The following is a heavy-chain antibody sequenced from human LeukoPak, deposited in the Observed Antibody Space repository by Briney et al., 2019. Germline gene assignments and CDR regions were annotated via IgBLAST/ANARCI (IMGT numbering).Heavy chain of an antibody. J-gene: IGHJ4*02. D-gene: IGHD4-17*01. V-gene: IGHV3-23*01. CDR2: ISGSAFGT. Sequence: GGTLRLSCAASGFTFSTYGMSWVRQAPGKGLEWVSAISGSAFGTYYADSVKGRFTISRDNSKNTLYLQMNSLRAEDTAVYFCANSYTVTTSPFDYWGQGTLVSVSS. CDR1: GFTFSTYG. CDR3: ANSYTVTTSPFDY.